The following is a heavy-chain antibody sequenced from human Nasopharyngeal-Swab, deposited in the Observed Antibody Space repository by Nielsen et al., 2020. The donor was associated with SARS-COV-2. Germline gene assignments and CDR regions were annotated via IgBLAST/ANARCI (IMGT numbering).Heavy chain of an antibody. Sequence: SLKIYCAASGFTFSRYTMHWVRQAPGKGLEWVAVISYDGRNKYYADSVKGRFTISIDISKNPLYLQMNSLRAENTSEFYGERTPLDSSGYYYAFHYWGRGTLVTVSS. J-gene: IGHJ4*02. CDR1: GFTFSRYT. V-gene: IGHV3-30*04. CDR3: ERTPLDSSGYYYAFHY. D-gene: IGHD3-22*01. CDR2: ISYDGRNK.